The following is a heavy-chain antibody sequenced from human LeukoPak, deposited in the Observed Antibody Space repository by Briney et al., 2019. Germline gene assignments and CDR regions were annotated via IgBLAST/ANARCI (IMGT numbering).Heavy chain of an antibody. V-gene: IGHV1-69*13. CDR3: ARVGINPGVGPAASGNWFDP. D-gene: IGHD2-2*01. J-gene: IGHJ5*02. CDR2: IIPIFGTA. Sequence: ASVKVSCKASGYTFTSYDINWVRQATGQGLEWMGGIIPIFGTANYAQKFQGRVTITADESTSTAYMELSSLRSEDTAVYYCARVGINPGVGPAASGNWFDPWGQGTLVTVSS. CDR1: GYTFTSYD.